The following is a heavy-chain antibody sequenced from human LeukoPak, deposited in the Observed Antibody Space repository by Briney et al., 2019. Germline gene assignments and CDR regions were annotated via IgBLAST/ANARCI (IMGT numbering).Heavy chain of an antibody. CDR2: IYYSGST. J-gene: IGHJ5*02. CDR3: ARLTATSWFDP. V-gene: IGHV4-61*05. D-gene: IGHD5-12*01. CDR1: GGSISSSNSY. Sequence: PSETLSLTCTVSGGSISSSNSYYGWIRQPPGKGLEWIRYIYYSGSTNYNPSLKSRVTISVDTSKNQFSLKLSSVTAADTAVYYCARLTATSWFDPWGQGTLVTVSS.